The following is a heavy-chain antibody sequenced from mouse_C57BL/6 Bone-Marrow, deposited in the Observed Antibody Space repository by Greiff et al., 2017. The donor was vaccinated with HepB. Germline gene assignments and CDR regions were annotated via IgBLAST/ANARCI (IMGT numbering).Heavy chain of an antibody. V-gene: IGHV1-74*01. CDR3: AIGDYYGSSYGWYFDV. Sequence: VQLQQPGAELVKPGASVKVSCKASGYTFTSYWMHWVKQRPGQGLEWIGRIHPSDSDTNYNQKFKGKATLTVDKSSSTAYMQLSSLTSEDSAVYYCAIGDYYGSSYGWYFDVWGTGTTVTVSS. CDR1: GYTFTSYW. CDR2: IHPSDSDT. D-gene: IGHD1-1*01. J-gene: IGHJ1*03.